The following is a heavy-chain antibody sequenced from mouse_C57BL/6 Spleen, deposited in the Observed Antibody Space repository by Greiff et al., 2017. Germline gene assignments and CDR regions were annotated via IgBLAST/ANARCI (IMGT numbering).Heavy chain of an antibody. CDR3: ARWALDGAFAY. CDR2: IYPGDGDT. Sequence: QVQLQQSGPELVKPGASVKISCKASGYAFSSSWMNWVKQRPGKGLEWIGRIYPGDGDTNYNGKFKGKATLTADNSSDTAYMQLSSLTSEDSAVSFCARWALDGAFAYWGQVTLVTVSA. J-gene: IGHJ3*01. D-gene: IGHD1-1*02. V-gene: IGHV1-82*01. CDR1: GYAFSSSW.